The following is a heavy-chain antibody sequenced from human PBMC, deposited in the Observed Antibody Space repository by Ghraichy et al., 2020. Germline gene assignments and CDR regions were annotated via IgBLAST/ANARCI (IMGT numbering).Heavy chain of an antibody. V-gene: IGHV3-49*03. CDR2: IRSKAYGGTT. CDR1: GFTFGDYA. D-gene: IGHD6-19*01. Sequence: GESLNISCTASGFTFGDYAMSWFRQAPGKGLEWVGFIRSKAYGGTTEYAASVKGRFTISRDDSKSIAYLQMNSLKTEDTAVYYCTRGRGRRAGIAVAGTVDYWGQGTLVTVSS. CDR3: TRGRGRRAGIAVAGTVDY. J-gene: IGHJ4*02.